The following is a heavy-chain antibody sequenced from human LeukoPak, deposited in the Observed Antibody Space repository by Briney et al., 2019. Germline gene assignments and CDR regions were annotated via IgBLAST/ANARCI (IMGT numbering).Heavy chain of an antibody. CDR3: ARGLVLQWELHYDY. D-gene: IGHD1-26*01. Sequence: SETLSLTCTVSGGSINSSSYYWGWIRQPPGKGLEWIGYIYYSGSTNYNPSLKSRVTISVDTSKNQFSLKLSSVTAADTAVYYCARGLVLQWELHYDYWGQGTLVTVSS. V-gene: IGHV4-61*05. CDR1: GGSINSSSYY. CDR2: IYYSGST. J-gene: IGHJ4*02.